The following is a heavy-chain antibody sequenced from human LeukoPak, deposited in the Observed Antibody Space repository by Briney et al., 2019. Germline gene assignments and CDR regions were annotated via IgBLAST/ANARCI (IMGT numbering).Heavy chain of an antibody. D-gene: IGHD5-18*01. CDR1: GDSISSYY. J-gene: IGHJ5*02. Sequence: SETLSLTCAVSGDSISSYYWSWIRQPAGKGLEWIGRIYTGGSTNYNPSLKSRVTMSVDTSKNQFSLKLSSVTAADTAVYYCARSTGYNNGNADDHWGQGTLVTISA. CDR3: ARSTGYNNGNADDH. CDR2: IYTGGST. V-gene: IGHV4-4*07.